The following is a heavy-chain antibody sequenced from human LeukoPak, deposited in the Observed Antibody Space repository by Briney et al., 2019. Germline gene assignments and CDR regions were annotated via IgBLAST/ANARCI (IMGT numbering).Heavy chain of an antibody. CDR2: IRSKADSYAT. CDR1: GFTFSGSA. J-gene: IGHJ4*02. Sequence: GGSLRLSCAASGFTFSGSAMHWVRQASGKGLEWVGRIRSKADSYATACAASVKGRFTISRDDSKNTAYLQMNSLKTEDTAVYYCTRGIAAAPVDYWGQGTLVTVSS. D-gene: IGHD6-13*01. CDR3: TRGIAAAPVDY. V-gene: IGHV3-73*01.